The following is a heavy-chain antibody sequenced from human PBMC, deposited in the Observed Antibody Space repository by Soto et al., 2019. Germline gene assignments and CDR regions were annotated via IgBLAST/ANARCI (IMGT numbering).Heavy chain of an antibody. J-gene: IGHJ4*02. CDR1: GYTFTSYG. Sequence: QVHLVQSGAEVKKPGASVKVSCKGSGYTFTSYGITWVRQAPGQGLELMGWISAHNGNADYAQKLQGRVTVTRDTSTSTAYMELRSLRSDDTAVYYCARGRDGDYWGQGALVTVSS. D-gene: IGHD6-6*01. CDR2: ISAHNGNA. CDR3: ARGRDGDY. V-gene: IGHV1-18*01.